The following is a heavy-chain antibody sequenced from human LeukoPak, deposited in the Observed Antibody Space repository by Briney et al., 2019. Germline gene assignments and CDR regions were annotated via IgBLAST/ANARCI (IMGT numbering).Heavy chain of an antibody. CDR2: INPNSGGT. D-gene: IGHD3-22*01. CDR3: ARAARDYYDSSGYYYYFQH. V-gene: IGHV1-2*02. Sequence: ASVKVSCKASGYTFTGYYMHWVRQAPGQGLEWMGWINPNSGGTNYAQKFQGRVTMTRDTSISTAYMELSRLRSDDTAVYYCARAARDYYDSSGYYYYFQHWDQGTLVTVSS. CDR1: GYTFTGYY. J-gene: IGHJ1*01.